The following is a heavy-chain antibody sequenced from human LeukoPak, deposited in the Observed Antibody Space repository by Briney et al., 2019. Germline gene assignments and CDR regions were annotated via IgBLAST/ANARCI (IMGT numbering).Heavy chain of an antibody. CDR1: GGTFSSYA. CDR2: IIPIFGTA. Sequence: EASVKVSCKASGGTFSSYAISWVRQAPGQGLEWMGGIIPIFGTANYAQKFQGRVTITADKSTSTAYMELSSLRSEDTAVYYCARVIGHYDFWSGYYTGYYYMDVWGKGTTVTVSS. J-gene: IGHJ6*03. D-gene: IGHD3-3*01. V-gene: IGHV1-69*06. CDR3: ARVIGHYDFWSGYYTGYYYMDV.